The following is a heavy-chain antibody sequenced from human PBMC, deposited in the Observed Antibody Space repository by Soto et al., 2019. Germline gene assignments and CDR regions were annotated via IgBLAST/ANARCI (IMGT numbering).Heavy chain of an antibody. CDR2: ISTYNHNT. J-gene: IGHJ5*02. D-gene: IGHD6-19*01. CDR1: GYTFTNYG. Sequence: ASVKVSCKASGYTFTNYGISWVRQAPGQGLEWMGWISTYNHNTNYAQKLQGRVTITTDTSTSTAYMELRSLRSDDTAVYYCAGIAVAGTGWFDPWGQGTLVTVSS. CDR3: AGIAVAGTGWFDP. V-gene: IGHV1-18*01.